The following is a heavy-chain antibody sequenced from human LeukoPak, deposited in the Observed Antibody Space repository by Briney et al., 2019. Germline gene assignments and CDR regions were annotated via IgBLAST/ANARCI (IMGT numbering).Heavy chain of an antibody. CDR2: ISSSGSTI. D-gene: IGHD5-18*01. CDR1: GFTFSSYS. J-gene: IGHJ4*02. CDR3: TRDPHSLDY. Sequence: GGSLRLSCAASGFTFSSYSMNWVRQAPGKGLEWVSYISSSGSTIYYADSVKGRFTNSRDNAKNSLYLQMNSLRAEDTAVYYCTRDPHSLDYWGQGTLVTVSS. V-gene: IGHV3-48*04.